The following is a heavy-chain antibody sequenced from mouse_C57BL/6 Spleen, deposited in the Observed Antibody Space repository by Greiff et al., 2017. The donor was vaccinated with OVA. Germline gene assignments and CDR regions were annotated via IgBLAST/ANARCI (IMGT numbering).Heavy chain of an antibody. D-gene: IGHD2-5*01. CDR1: GFTFSSYA. Sequence: EVQVVESGGGLVKPGGSLKLSCAASGFTFSSYAMSWVRQTPEKRLEWVATISDGGSYTYYPDNVKGRFTISRDNAKNNLYLQMSHLKSEDTAMYYCARDYYSNSYFDYWGQGTTLTVSS. J-gene: IGHJ2*01. CDR3: ARDYYSNSYFDY. V-gene: IGHV5-4*01. CDR2: ISDGGSYT.